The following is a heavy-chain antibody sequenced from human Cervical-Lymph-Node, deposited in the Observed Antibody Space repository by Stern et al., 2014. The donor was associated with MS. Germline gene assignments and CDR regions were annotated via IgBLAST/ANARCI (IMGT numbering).Heavy chain of an antibody. J-gene: IGHJ2*01. Sequence: QLQLQESGPGLVKPSETLSLTCTVSGGSITNRDYWGWIRQSPGKGLEWVGSVYYSGITYYRPSLKSRATISIDTSRNPFFLRLTSLTATDTAVYFCARGVTAVTNYVPNWCFDLWGRGTLVTVSS. CDR3: ARGVTAVTNYVPNWCFDL. CDR1: GGSITNRDY. D-gene: IGHD4-11*01. CDR2: VYYSGIT. V-gene: IGHV4-39*02.